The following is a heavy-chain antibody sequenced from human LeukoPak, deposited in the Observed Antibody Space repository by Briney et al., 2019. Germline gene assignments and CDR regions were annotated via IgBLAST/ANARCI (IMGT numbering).Heavy chain of an antibody. V-gene: IGHV3-7*01. CDR2: IMQDGSEK. CDR1: GFTFSSHW. J-gene: IGHJ3*01. D-gene: IGHD4-17*01. Sequence: GGSLRLSCIASGFTFSSHWMNWVRQAPGKGLEWVADIMQDGSEKYYVDSVKGRFIISRDNAKNSLYLQMNSLRAEDTDVYYCARESTKYGAYVSGFDFWGQGTMVTVSS. CDR3: ARESTKYGAYVSGFDF.